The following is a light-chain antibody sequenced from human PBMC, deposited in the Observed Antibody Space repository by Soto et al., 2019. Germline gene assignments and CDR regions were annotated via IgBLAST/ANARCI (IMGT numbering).Light chain of an antibody. V-gene: IGLV1-40*01. J-gene: IGLJ2*01. CDR3: QSYDTSLSGSV. CDR2: ANS. CDR1: SSNIGAGYD. Sequence: QSVLTQPPSVSGSPGQRGTISCTGTSSNIGAGYDVHWYQHLPGTAAKLLIYANSDRPSGVLDRFSGSKSGTSASLAITGLQAEDEADYYCQSYDTSLSGSVFGRGTKLTVL.